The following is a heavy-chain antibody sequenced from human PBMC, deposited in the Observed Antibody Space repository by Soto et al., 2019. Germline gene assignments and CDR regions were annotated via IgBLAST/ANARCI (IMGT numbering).Heavy chain of an antibody. CDR2: ISSSGSTI. CDR3: ARDSYYYDSSQAFDI. CDR1: GFTFSSYE. Sequence: GGSLRLSCAASGFTFSSYEMNWVRQAPGKGLEWVSYISSSGSTIYYAASVKGRFTISRDNAKNSLYLQMNSLRAQDTAVYYCARDSYYYDSSQAFDIWGQGTMVTLSS. V-gene: IGHV3-48*03. J-gene: IGHJ3*02. D-gene: IGHD3-22*01.